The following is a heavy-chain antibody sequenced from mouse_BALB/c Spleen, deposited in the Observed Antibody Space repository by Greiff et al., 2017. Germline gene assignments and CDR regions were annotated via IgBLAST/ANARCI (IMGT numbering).Heavy chain of an antibody. D-gene: IGHD1-1*01. CDR2: ISYDGSN. CDR3: ARAGGKNYAMDY. J-gene: IGHJ4*01. V-gene: IGHV3-6*02. Sequence: EVQLQQSGPGLVKPSQSLSLTCSVTGYSITSGYYWNWIRQFPGNKLEWMGYISYDGSNNYNPSLKNRISITRDTSKNQFFLKLNSVTTEDTATYYCARAGGKNYAMDYWGQGTSVTVSS. CDR1: GYSITSGYY.